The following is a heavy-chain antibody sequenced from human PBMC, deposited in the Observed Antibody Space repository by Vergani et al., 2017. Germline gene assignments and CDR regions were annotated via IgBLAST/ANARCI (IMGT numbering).Heavy chain of an antibody. V-gene: IGHV1-3*01. D-gene: IGHD3-9*01. CDR2: INAGNGNT. CDR3: ARDEPRPLRYFDRREPGGDAYYGMDV. Sequence: QVQLVQSGAEVKKPGASVKVSCKASGYTFTSYAMHWVRQAPGQRLEWMGWINAGNGNTKYSQKFKGRVTITRDTSASTAYMELSSLRSEDTAVYYCARDEPRPLRYFDRREPGGDAYYGMDVWGQGTTVTVSS. CDR1: GYTFTSYA. J-gene: IGHJ6*02.